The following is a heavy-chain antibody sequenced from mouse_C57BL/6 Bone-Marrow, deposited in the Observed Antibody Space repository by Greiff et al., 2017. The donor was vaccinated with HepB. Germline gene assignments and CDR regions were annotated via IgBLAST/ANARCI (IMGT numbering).Heavy chain of an antibody. Sequence: VNVVESGAELVRPGTSVKVSCKASGYAFTNYLIEWVKQRPGQGLEWIGVINPGSGGTNYNEKFKGKATLTADKSSSTAYMQLSSLTSEDSAVYFCARGIYYDYDGFAYWGQGTLVTVSA. D-gene: IGHD2-4*01. V-gene: IGHV1-54*01. J-gene: IGHJ3*01. CDR3: ARGIYYDYDGFAY. CDR2: INPGSGGT. CDR1: GYAFTNYL.